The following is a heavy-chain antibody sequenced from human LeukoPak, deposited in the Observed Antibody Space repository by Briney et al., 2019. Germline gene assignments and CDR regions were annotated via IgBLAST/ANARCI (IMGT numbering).Heavy chain of an antibody. CDR1: GFTITNNW. CDR3: ATVFKGSSLEDY. J-gene: IGHJ4*02. CDR2: IKSDESRA. Sequence: GGSLRLSCVASGFTITNNWMYWVRHAPGRGLVWVSRIKSDESRAAYADSVKGRFSISRDNAKNTLYLQMNSLRVKDTAVYYCATVFKGSSLEDYWGQGTLVTVSS. V-gene: IGHV3-74*03. D-gene: IGHD1-26*01.